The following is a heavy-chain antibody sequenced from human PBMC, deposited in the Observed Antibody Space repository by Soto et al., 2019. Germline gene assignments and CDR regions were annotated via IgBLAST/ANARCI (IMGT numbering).Heavy chain of an antibody. V-gene: IGHV4-30-2*01. CDR3: ARGAVVNFDS. D-gene: IGHD3-22*01. CDR1: GGSISSGGSS. J-gene: IGHJ4*02. CDR2: IYHSGST. Sequence: QLQLQESGSGLVKPSQTLSLTCAVSGGSISSGGSSWTWIRQPPGKGLEWIGYIYHSGSTYYNPSLKSRLTISVDRSKNQFSLKLTSVTAAETAGYYCARGAVVNFDSWGQGTLVTVSS.